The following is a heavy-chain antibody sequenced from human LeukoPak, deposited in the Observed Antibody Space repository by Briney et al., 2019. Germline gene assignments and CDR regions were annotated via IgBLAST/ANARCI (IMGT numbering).Heavy chain of an antibody. D-gene: IGHD3-22*01. Sequence: ASVKVSCKASGYTFTGYYMHWVRQAPGQGLEWMGWINPNSGGTNYAQKFQGRVTMTRDTSISTAYMELSRLRSDDTAVYYCARDLWGYYYDSSGYYFSDYWGQGTLVTVSS. CDR2: INPNSGGT. J-gene: IGHJ4*02. CDR3: ARDLWGYYYDSSGYYFSDY. CDR1: GYTFTGYY. V-gene: IGHV1-2*02.